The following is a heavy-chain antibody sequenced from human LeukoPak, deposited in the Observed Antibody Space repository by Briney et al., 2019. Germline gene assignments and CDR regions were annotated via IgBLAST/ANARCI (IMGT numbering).Heavy chain of an antibody. J-gene: IGHJ4*02. CDR1: GGTFSSYA. D-gene: IGHD5-24*01. CDR3: AAKMDRGIFDY. V-gene: IGHV1-69*05. CDR2: IIPIFGTA. Sequence: ASVKVSCKASGGTFSSYAISWVRQAPGQGLEWMGGIIPIFGTANYAQKFQGRVTITTDESTSTAYMGLSSLRSEDTAVYYCAAKMDRGIFDYWGQVTLVTVSS.